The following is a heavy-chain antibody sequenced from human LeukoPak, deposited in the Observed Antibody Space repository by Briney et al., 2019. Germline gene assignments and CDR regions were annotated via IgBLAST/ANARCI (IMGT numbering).Heavy chain of an antibody. CDR3: ARECQDSSSWPNYYYYYYYMDV. V-gene: IGHV3-7*03. CDR2: IKQDGSEE. CDR1: GFTFNSYW. J-gene: IGHJ6*03. Sequence: PGGSLSLSCAASGFTFNSYWMSWVRQPPGKGLEWVANIKQDGSEEYYVDSVKGRFTISRDNSKNTLYLQMNSLRAEDTAVYYCARECQDSSSWPNYYYYYYYMDVWGKGTTVTVSS. D-gene: IGHD6-13*01.